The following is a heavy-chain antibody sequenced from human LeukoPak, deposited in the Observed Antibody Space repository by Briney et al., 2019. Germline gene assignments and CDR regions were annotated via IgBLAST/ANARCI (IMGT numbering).Heavy chain of an antibody. CDR2: IIPIFGTA. CDR3: TYGPRHWFDP. CDR1: GGAFSSYA. V-gene: IGHV1-69*05. J-gene: IGHJ5*02. Sequence: ASVKVSCKASGGAFSSYAISWVRQAPGQGLEWMGRIIPIFGTANYAQKCQGRVTITTDEATSTAYMELSSLRSEDTAVYYCTYGPRHWFDPWGQGTLVTVSS. D-gene: IGHD3-10*01.